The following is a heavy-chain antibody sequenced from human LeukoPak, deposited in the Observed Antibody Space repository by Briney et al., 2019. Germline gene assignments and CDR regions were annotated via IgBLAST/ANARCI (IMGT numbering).Heavy chain of an antibody. J-gene: IGHJ5*02. CDR2: IYSGGTT. CDR1: GFTVSSTY. D-gene: IGHD6-13*01. Sequence: GGSLRLSCAASGFTVSSTYMSWIRQAPGRGLEWVSVIYSGGTTYYAESVKGRFTISRDNSKNTLYLQMNGLRTEDTAMYYCARDAPQVPAAGVLASWGQGTLVIVSS. CDR3: ARDAPQVPAAGVLAS. V-gene: IGHV3-53*01.